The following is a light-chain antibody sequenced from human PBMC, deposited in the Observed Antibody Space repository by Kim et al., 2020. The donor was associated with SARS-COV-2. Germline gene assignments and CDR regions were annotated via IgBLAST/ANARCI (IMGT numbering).Light chain of an antibody. CDR2: EDN. CDR3: QSFDSNKGGV. V-gene: IGLV6-57*03. CDR1: SGSIASNY. J-gene: IGLJ3*02. Sequence: KTGTISCTRSSGSIASNYVQWYQQRPGSAPTTVICEDNQRPSGVPDRFSGSIDRSSNSASLAISGLKTEDEADYYCQSFDSNKGGVFGGGTQLTV.